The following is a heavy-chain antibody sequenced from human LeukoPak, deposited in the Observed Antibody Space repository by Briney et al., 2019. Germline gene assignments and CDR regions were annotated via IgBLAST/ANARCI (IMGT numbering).Heavy chain of an antibody. V-gene: IGHV3-74*01. CDR2: VNSDGSST. Sequence: PGGSLRLSCAASGSTFRSYWMYWVRQVPGKGLVWVSHVNSDGSSTSYADSVKGRFTISRDNAKNTLSLQMNSLTAEDTAVYYCARGLLNWGRPSDYWGQGTLVTVSS. CDR3: ARGLLNWGRPSDY. D-gene: IGHD7-27*01. J-gene: IGHJ4*02. CDR1: GSTFRSYW.